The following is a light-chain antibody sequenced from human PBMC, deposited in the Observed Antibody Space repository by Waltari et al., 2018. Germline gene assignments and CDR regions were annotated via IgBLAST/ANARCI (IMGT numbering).Light chain of an antibody. CDR2: DAS. CDR1: QSLITY. Sequence: EIVLTQSPATLSLSPGRRATLSCRASQSLITYLAWYQQKPGQAPRLPIYDASNRATGIPARFSGSESGTDFTLTISSLAPEDFAVYYCQQRYNWPVTFGGGTKVEIK. J-gene: IGKJ4*01. V-gene: IGKV3-11*01. CDR3: QQRYNWPVT.